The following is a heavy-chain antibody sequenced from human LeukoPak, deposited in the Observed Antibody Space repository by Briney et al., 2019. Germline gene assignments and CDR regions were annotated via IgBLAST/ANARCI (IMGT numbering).Heavy chain of an antibody. J-gene: IGHJ6*04. CDR1: GFTFSSYA. D-gene: IGHD3-10*01. CDR2: ISYDGSNK. CDR3: ARDIIYYGSGSYMDV. V-gene: IGHV3-30*04. Sequence: GGSLRLSCAASGFTFSSYAMHWVRQAPGKGLEWVAAISYDGSNKYYADSVKGRFTISRDNSKNTLYLQMNSLRAEDTAVYYCARDIIYYGSGSYMDVWGKGTTVTVSS.